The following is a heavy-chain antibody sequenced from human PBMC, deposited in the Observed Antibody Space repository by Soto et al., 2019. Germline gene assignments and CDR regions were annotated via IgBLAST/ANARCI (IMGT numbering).Heavy chain of an antibody. J-gene: IGHJ6*03. D-gene: IGHD3-16*01. CDR2: INSDGSST. CDR3: ARVNVSLYYYYYMDV. V-gene: IGHV3-74*01. CDR1: GFTFSSYW. Sequence: PGGSLRLFCAASGFTFSSYWMHWVRQAPGKGLVWVSRINSDGSSTSYADSVKGRFTISRDNAKNTLYLQMNSLRAEDTAVYYCARVNVSLYYYYYMDVWGKGTTVTVSS.